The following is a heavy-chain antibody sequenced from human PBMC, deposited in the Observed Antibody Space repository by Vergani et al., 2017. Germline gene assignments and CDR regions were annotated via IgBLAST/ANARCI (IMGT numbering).Heavy chain of an antibody. J-gene: IGHJ4*02. CDR3: ARDSGDHYFDY. D-gene: IGHD2-21*02. V-gene: IGHV1-46*01. CDR2: INPSGGST. Sequence: QVQLVQSGAEVKKPGASVKVSCKASGYTFTSYYMHWVRQAPGQGLEWMGIINPSGGSTSYAQKFQGRVTMTRDTSTSTVYMELSSLRSEDTVVYYCARDSGDHYFDYWGQGTLVTVSS. CDR1: GYTFTSYY.